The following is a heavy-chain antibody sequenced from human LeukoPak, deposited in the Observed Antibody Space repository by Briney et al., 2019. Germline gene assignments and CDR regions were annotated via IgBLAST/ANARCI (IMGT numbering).Heavy chain of an antibody. CDR3: AHRTDDYGDYVFDY. CDR2: IYWDDDK. D-gene: IGHD4-17*01. Sequence: SGPTLVKPTQTLTLTCTCSGFSLSTSGVGVGWISQPPGKALEWLALIYWDDDKRYSPSLKSRLTITKDTSKNQVVLTMTNMDPVDTATYYCAHRTDDYGDYVFDYWGQGTLVTVSS. CDR1: GFSLSTSGVG. J-gene: IGHJ4*02. V-gene: IGHV2-5*02.